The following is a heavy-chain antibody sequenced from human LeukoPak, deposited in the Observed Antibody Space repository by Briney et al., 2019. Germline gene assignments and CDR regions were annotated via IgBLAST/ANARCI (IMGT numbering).Heavy chain of an antibody. D-gene: IGHD6-19*01. Sequence: SETPSLTCSVSGGSISTFYWSWIRQPPGKGLEWIGNIHYSGSTNYNPSLESRLTVSLDTSRRQFSLKLTSVTAADTAVYYCARVLASSSGWFHFDYWGQGTLVTVSS. CDR2: IHYSGST. CDR3: ARVLASSSGWFHFDY. CDR1: GGSISTFY. V-gene: IGHV4-59*01. J-gene: IGHJ4*02.